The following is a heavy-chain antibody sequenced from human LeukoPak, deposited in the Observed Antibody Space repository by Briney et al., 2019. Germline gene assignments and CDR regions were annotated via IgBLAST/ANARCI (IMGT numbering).Heavy chain of an antibody. CDR3: ARDVGFFDIDY. D-gene: IGHD3-9*01. Sequence: SETLSLTCAVYGGSFSGYYWSWIRQPPRKGLEWIGEINHSGSTNYNPSLKSRVTISVDTSKNQFSLKLSSVTAADTAVYYCARDVGFFDIDYWGQGVLVTVSS. CDR1: GGSFSGYY. J-gene: IGHJ4*02. CDR2: INHSGST. V-gene: IGHV4-34*01.